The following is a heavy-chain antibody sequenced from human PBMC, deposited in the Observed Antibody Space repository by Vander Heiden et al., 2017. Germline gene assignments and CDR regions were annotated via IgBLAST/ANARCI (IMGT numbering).Heavy chain of an antibody. CDR3: ARDQWLRGDYYYYGMDV. CDR2: IYYSGST. CDR1: GGSISSGGYY. Sequence: QVQLQESGPGLVKPSQTLSLTCTVSGGSISSGGYYWSWIRQPPGKGLEWIGYIYYSGSTYYNPSLKSRVTISVDTSKNQFSLKLSSVTAADTAVYYCARDQWLRGDYYYYGMDVWGQGTTVTVYS. V-gene: IGHV4-30-4*01. J-gene: IGHJ6*02. D-gene: IGHD5-12*01.